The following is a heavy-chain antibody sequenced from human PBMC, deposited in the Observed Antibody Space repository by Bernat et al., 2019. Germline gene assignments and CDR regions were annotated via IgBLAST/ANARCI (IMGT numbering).Heavy chain of an antibody. J-gene: IGHJ6*02. CDR2: INAGNGNT. Sequence: QVQLVQSGAEVKKPGASVKVSCKASAYTFTSYAMHWVRQAPGQRLEWMGWINAGNGNTKYSQKFQGRVTITRDTSAGQACMGLSSLRSEDTAVYYCARALRFCSSTSCYHYYYYGMDVWGQGTTVTVSS. CDR3: ARALRFCSSTSCYHYYYYGMDV. V-gene: IGHV1-3*01. CDR1: AYTFTSYA. D-gene: IGHD2-2*01.